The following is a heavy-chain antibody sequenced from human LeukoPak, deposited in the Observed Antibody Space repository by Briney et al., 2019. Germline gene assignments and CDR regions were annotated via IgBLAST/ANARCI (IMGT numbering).Heavy chain of an antibody. D-gene: IGHD2-2*01. Sequence: GASVKVSCKASGYTFNGYYMHWLRQAPGQGLEWMGWINPNSVGTKYAQKFQGRVTRTRDTSISIAYIELSRLRSDDTAVYYCARRIYCSGTSCPPLRFDYWGQGTLVTVSS. CDR1: GYTFNGYY. J-gene: IGHJ4*02. CDR3: ARRIYCSGTSCPPLRFDY. CDR2: INPNSVGT. V-gene: IGHV1-2*02.